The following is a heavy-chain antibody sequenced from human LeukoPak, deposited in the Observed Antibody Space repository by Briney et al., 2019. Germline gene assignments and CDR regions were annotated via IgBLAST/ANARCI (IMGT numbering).Heavy chain of an antibody. Sequence: PSETLSLTCTVSGGSISSYYWSWIRQPAGKGLEWIGRIYTSGSTNYNPSLKSRVTMSVDTSKNQFSLKLSSVTAADTAVYYCASTCSGGSCYLRSYYYGMDVWGQGTTVTVSS. CDR1: GGSISSYY. CDR3: ASTCSGGSCYLRSYYYGMDV. CDR2: IYTSGST. J-gene: IGHJ6*02. V-gene: IGHV4-4*07. D-gene: IGHD2-15*01.